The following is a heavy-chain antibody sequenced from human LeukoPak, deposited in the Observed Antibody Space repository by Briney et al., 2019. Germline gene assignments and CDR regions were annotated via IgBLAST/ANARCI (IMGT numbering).Heavy chain of an antibody. Sequence: SETLSLTCTASGGSISSYYWSWIRQPPGKGLEWIGYIYYSGSTNYNPSLKSRVTISVDTSKNQFSLKLSSVTAADTAVYYCASNSNYGDYRDDAFDIWGQGTMVTVSS. J-gene: IGHJ3*02. CDR1: GGSISSYY. CDR2: IYYSGST. CDR3: ASNSNYGDYRDDAFDI. V-gene: IGHV4-59*08. D-gene: IGHD4-17*01.